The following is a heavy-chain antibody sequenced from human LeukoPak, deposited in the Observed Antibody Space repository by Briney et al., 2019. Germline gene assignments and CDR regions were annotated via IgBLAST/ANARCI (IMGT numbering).Heavy chain of an antibody. Sequence: GGSLRLSCAASGFTFSSYGMHWVRQAPGKGLEWVAVISYDGSNKYYADSVKGRFTISRDNSKNTAYLQMNSLKTEDTAVYYCTRTSDILTGYTPREAYYYYYHMDVWGKGTTVTISS. V-gene: IGHV3-30*03. J-gene: IGHJ6*03. CDR3: TRTSDILTGYTPREAYYYYYHMDV. CDR1: GFTFSSYG. CDR2: ISYDGSNK. D-gene: IGHD3-9*01.